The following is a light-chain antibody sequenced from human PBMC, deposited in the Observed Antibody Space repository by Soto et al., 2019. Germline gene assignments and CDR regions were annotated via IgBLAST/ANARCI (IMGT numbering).Light chain of an antibody. V-gene: IGLV2-11*01. CDR2: DVS. CDR1: STDVGGYNY. Sequence: QLVLTQPRSVSGSPGQSVTISCTGTSTDVGGYNYVAWYQQHPGEAPKLMIYDVSKRPSGVPDRFSGSKSGNTASLTISGLQPEDEADYYCCSYAGSYSLGVFGGGTKLTVL. J-gene: IGLJ2*01. CDR3: CSYAGSYSLGV.